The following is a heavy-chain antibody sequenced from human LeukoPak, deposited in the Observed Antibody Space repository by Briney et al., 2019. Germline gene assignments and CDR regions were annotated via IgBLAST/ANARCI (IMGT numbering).Heavy chain of an antibody. V-gene: IGHV3-21*01. Sequence: GGSLRLSCAASGFTFSSYSMNRVRQAPGKGLERVSSISSSSSYIYYADSVKGRFTISRDNAKNSLYLQMNSLGAEDTAVYYCARGYFGYYDSSGYFGYWGQGTLVTVSS. CDR1: GFTFSSYS. J-gene: IGHJ4*02. CDR2: ISSSSSYI. D-gene: IGHD3-22*01. CDR3: ARGYFGYYDSSGYFGY.